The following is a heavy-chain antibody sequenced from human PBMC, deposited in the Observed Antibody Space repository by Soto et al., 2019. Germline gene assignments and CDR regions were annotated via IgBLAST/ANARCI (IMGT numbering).Heavy chain of an antibody. Sequence: PGGSLRLSCAASGFTFSSYAMSWVRQAPGKGLEWVSAISGSGGSTYYADSVKGRFTISRDNSKNTLYLQMNSLIAEDMALYYCAKEGEYSSGWDNFDYWGQGTLVTVSS. V-gene: IGHV3-23*01. D-gene: IGHD6-19*01. CDR2: ISGSGGST. J-gene: IGHJ4*02. CDR3: AKEGEYSSGWDNFDY. CDR1: GFTFSSYA.